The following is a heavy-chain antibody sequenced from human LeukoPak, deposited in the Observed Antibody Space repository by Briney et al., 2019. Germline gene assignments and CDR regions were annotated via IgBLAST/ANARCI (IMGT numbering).Heavy chain of an antibody. Sequence: SETLSLTCSVSGSSISSYYWSWIRQPPGKGLECIGYIYYSGSTNYNPSLKSRVTISVDTSNNQFSPKLSSVTAADTAVYYCARVLGGYLNFEYWGQGTLVTVSS. CDR1: GSSISSYY. D-gene: IGHD5-12*01. V-gene: IGHV4-59*01. CDR3: ARVLGGYLNFEY. CDR2: IYYSGST. J-gene: IGHJ4*02.